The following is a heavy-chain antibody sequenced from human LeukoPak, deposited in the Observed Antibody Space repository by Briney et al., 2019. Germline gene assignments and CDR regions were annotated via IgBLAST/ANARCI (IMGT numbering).Heavy chain of an antibody. CDR2: INTNTGNP. Sequence: ASVKVSCKASGYTFTGYYMHWVRQAPGQGLEWMGWINTNTGNPTYAQGFTGRFVFSLDTSVSTAYLQISSLKAEDTAVYYCAKGASSSWLGFDYWGQGTLVTVSS. CDR1: GYTFTGYY. D-gene: IGHD6-13*01. V-gene: IGHV7-4-1*02. J-gene: IGHJ4*02. CDR3: AKGASSSWLGFDY.